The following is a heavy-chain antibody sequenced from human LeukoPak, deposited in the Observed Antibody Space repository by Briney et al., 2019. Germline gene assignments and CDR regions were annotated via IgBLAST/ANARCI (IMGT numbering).Heavy chain of an antibody. CDR2: IIPIFGTA. CDR3: ARTVGVEGPSDY. D-gene: IGHD1-26*01. Sequence: SVKVSCKASGGTFSSYAISWVRQAPGQGLEWMGGIIPIFGTANYAQKFQGRVTITTDESTSTAYMELSSLRSEDTAVYYCARTVGVEGPSDYWGQGTLVTVSS. V-gene: IGHV1-69*05. J-gene: IGHJ4*02. CDR1: GGTFSSYA.